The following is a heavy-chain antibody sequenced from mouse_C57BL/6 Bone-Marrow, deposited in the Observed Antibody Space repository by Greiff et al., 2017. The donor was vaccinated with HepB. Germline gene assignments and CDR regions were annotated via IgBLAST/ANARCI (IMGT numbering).Heavy chain of an antibody. V-gene: IGHV1-59*01. D-gene: IGHD1-1*01. J-gene: IGHJ2*01. Sequence: QVQLQQPGAELVRPGTSMKLSCKASGYTFTSYWMHWVKQRPGQGLEWIGVIDPSDSYTNYNQKFKGKATLTVDTSSSTAYMQLSSLTSEDSAVYYWARSSLITTVVAYYFDYWGQGTTLTVSS. CDR1: GYTFTSYW. CDR2: IDPSDSYT. CDR3: ARSSLITTVVAYYFDY.